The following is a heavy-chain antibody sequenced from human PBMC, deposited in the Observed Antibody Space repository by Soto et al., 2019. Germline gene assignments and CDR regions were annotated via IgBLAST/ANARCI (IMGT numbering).Heavy chain of an antibody. Sequence: SETLSLTCTVSGGSINNNNYYWGWVRQPPGKGLEWIASISRSGTTYYNPSLKSRVTKSVDTSRNQFSLTLTSVTAADTAVYYCARSYYYGSGSYYYYWGQGTLVTVS. CDR1: GGSINNNNYY. CDR3: ARSYYYGSGSYYYY. V-gene: IGHV4-39*01. J-gene: IGHJ4*02. D-gene: IGHD3-10*01. CDR2: ISRSGTT.